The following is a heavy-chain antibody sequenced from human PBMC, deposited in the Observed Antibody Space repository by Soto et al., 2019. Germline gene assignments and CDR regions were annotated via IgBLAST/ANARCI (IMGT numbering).Heavy chain of an antibody. CDR3: ARVLTTVVTRAYYYGMDV. V-gene: IGHV4-34*01. CDR2: INHSGST. D-gene: IGHD4-17*01. CDR1: GGSFSGYY. J-gene: IGHJ6*02. Sequence: SETLSLTCAVYGGSFSGYYWSWIRQPPGKGLEWIGEINHSGSTNYNPSLKSRVTISVDTSKNQFSLKLSSVTAADTAVYYCARVLTTVVTRAYYYGMDVWGQGTTVTVSS.